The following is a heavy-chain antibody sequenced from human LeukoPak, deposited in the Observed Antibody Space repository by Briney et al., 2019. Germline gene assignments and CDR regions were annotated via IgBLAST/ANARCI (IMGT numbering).Heavy chain of an antibody. CDR3: AKDPTDFDSSGQTYFDY. Sequence: GGSLRLSCAASGFTFSSYGMSWVRQAPGKGLEWVSAISGSGGSTYYADSVKGRFTISRDNSKNTLYLQMNSLRAEDTAVYYCAKDPTDFDSSGQTYFDYWGQGTLVTVSS. V-gene: IGHV3-23*01. D-gene: IGHD3-22*01. J-gene: IGHJ4*02. CDR1: GFTFSSYG. CDR2: ISGSGGST.